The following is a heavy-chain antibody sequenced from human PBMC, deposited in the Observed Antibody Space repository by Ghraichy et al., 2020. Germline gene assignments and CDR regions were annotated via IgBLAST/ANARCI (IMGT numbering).Heavy chain of an antibody. CDR2: IYTSGST. D-gene: IGHD4-17*01. Sequence: SETLSLTCTVSGGSISSYYWSWIRQPAGKGLEWIGHIYTSGSTNYNPSLKSRVTMSVDTSKNQFSLKLSSVTAADTAVYYCARDLSYGDYELDYFDYWGQGTLVTVSS. CDR3: ARDLSYGDYELDYFDY. V-gene: IGHV4-4*07. CDR1: GGSISSYY. J-gene: IGHJ4*02.